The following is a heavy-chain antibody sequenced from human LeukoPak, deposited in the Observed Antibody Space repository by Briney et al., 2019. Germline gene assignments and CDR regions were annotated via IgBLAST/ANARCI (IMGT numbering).Heavy chain of an antibody. Sequence: TSETLSLTCTVSGGSISSYYWSWIRQPPGKGLEWIGYSYYTGVTNYNPSLKSRVSISVDTSKKHFSLNLTSVTTADTAVYYCARLHLDYLEYWGQGAVVTVSS. CDR3: ARLHLDYLEY. V-gene: IGHV4-59*01. CDR1: GGSISSYY. J-gene: IGHJ4*02. CDR2: SYYTGVT.